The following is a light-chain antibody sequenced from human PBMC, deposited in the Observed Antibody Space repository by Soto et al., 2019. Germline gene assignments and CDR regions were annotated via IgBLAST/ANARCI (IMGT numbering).Light chain of an antibody. V-gene: IGLV1-44*01. CDR3: AAWDDSLNGRV. CDR2: SNN. Sequence: QSVLTQPPSASGTPGQRVSISCSGSYSNLKTNTVNWYQHLPGTAPKLLIFSNNQRPSGVPDRFSGSKSGTSASLAITGLQYEYEADYYCAAWDDSLNGRVFGGGTKLTFL. CDR1: YSNLKTNT. J-gene: IGLJ2*01.